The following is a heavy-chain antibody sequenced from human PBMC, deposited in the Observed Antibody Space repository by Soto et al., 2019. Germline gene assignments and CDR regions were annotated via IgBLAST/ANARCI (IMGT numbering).Heavy chain of an antibody. D-gene: IGHD6-6*01. J-gene: IGHJ4*02. V-gene: IGHV3-21*06. CDR1: GFTFGDYT. CDR2: IVSSGSNK. CDR3: ARVSFSGINELAY. Sequence: PGGSLRLSCAASGFTFGDYTMTWVRQAPGKGLEWVSAIVSSGSNKYYAHSVEGRFTISRDNTQNSLYLQMNSLRDDDTAVYYCARVSFSGINELAYWGQGTLVTVSS.